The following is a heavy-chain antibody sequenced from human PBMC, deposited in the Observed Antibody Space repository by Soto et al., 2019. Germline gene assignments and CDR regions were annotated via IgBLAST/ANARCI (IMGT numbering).Heavy chain of an antibody. CDR2: ISAYNGNT. V-gene: IGHV1-18*01. CDR3: AREGLWFGESPVYWFDP. D-gene: IGHD3-10*01. CDR1: GYTFTSYG. Sequence: ASVKVSCKASGYTFTSYGISWVRQAPGQGLEWMGWISAYNGNTNYAQKLQGRVTMTTDTSTSTAYMELRSLRSDDTAVYYCAREGLWFGESPVYWFDPWGQGTLVNVSS. J-gene: IGHJ5*02.